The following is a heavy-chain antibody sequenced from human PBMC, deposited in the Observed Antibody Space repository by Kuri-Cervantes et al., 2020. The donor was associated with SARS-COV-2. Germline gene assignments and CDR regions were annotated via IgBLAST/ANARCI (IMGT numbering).Heavy chain of an antibody. V-gene: IGHV3-9*01. Sequence: SLKISCAASGFTFDDYAMHWARQAPGKGLEWVSGISWNSGSIGYADSVKGRFTISRDNSKNTLYLQMNSLRAEDTAVYYCAKDSVVGSGWFFDYWGQGTLVTVSS. J-gene: IGHJ4*02. D-gene: IGHD6-19*01. CDR2: ISWNSGSI. CDR3: AKDSVVGSGWFFDY. CDR1: GFTFDDYA.